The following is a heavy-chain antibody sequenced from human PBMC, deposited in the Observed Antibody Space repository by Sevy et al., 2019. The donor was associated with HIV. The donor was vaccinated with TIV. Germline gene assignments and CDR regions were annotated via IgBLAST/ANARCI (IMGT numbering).Heavy chain of an antibody. J-gene: IGHJ4*02. D-gene: IGHD3-3*01. V-gene: IGHV1-2*02. CDR3: ARVPTTYDFWSGYQYYFDY. CDR1: GYTFTGYY. CDR2: INPNSGGT. Sequence: ASVKVSCKASGYTFTGYYMHWVRQAPGQGLEWMGWINPNSGGTNYAQKFQGRDTMTRDTSISTAYMELSRLRSDDTAVYYCARVPTTYDFWSGYQYYFDYWGQGTLVTVSS.